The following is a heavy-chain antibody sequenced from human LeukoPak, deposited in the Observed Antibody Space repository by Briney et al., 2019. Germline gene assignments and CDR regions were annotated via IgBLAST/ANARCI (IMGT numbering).Heavy chain of an antibody. J-gene: IGHJ4*02. V-gene: IGHV1-2*02. CDR2: INPNSGGT. Sequence: GASVKLSCKASGYTFTGYYMRWVRQAPGQGLEWMGWINPNSGGTNYAQKFQGRVTMTRDTSISTAYMELSRLRSDDTAVYYCARDRRVQGVIGYWGQGTLVTVSS. D-gene: IGHD3-10*01. CDR1: GYTFTGYY. CDR3: ARDRRVQGVIGY.